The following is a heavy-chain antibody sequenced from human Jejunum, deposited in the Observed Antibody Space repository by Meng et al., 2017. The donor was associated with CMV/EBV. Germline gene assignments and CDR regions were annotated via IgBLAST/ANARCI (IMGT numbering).Heavy chain of an antibody. CDR3: ARVTNPEYFQY. V-gene: IGHV1-18*04. Sequence: QVPLVQSGAEVKKPGASVKVSCKASGYTFTEYGISWVRQVPGQGLEWIGWVSAYDGDTNYAQKVRGRVTMTRDTSTTTAYMELRSLRSDDSAIYYCARVTNPEYFQYWGQGTLGTVSS. J-gene: IGHJ1*01. CDR2: VSAYDGDT. CDR1: GYTFTEYG.